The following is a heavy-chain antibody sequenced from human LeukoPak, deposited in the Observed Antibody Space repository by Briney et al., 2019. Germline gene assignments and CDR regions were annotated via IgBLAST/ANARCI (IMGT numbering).Heavy chain of an antibody. V-gene: IGHV3-53*01. CDR1: GFTVSSNY. J-gene: IGHJ4*02. Sequence: PGGSLRLSCAASGFTVSSNYMSWVRQARGRGLEWVSVIYSGGSTYYADSVKGRFTISRDNSKNTLYLQMNSLRAEDTAVYYCARDSGPYSSSWYGYWGQGTLVTVSS. CDR2: IYSGGST. CDR3: ARDSGPYSSSWYGY. D-gene: IGHD6-13*01.